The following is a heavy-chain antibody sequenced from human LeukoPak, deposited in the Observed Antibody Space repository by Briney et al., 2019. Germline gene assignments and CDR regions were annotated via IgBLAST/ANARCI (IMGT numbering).Heavy chain of an antibody. CDR1: GFTFSSYA. J-gene: IGHJ4*02. CDR3: AKVGGSGWRFDY. Sequence: GGSLRLSCAASGFTFSSYARSWVRQAPGKGLEWVSAISGSGGSTYYADSVKGRFTISRDNSKNTLYLQMNSLRAEDTAVYYCAKVGGSGWRFDYWGQGTLVTVSS. CDR2: ISGSGGST. D-gene: IGHD6-19*01. V-gene: IGHV3-23*01.